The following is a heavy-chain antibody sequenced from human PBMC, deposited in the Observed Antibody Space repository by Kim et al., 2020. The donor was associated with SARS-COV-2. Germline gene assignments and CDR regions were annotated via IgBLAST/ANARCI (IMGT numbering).Heavy chain of an antibody. CDR3: AKDVWGYSGMDV. V-gene: IGHV3-23*01. CDR2: ISGTGGST. J-gene: IGHJ6*02. CDR1: GFTFSTNA. D-gene: IGHD5-18*01. Sequence: GGSLRLSCAASGFTFSTNAMGWVRQAPGRGLEWVSSISGTGGSTFYADSVMGRFTISRDISKSTLYLQMNSLRAGDTALYYCAKDVWGYSGMDVWGQGTAVTVSS.